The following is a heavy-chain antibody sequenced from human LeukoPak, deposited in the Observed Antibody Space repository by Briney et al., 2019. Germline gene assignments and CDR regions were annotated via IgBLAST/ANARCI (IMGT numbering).Heavy chain of an antibody. CDR2: ISAGGDKT. J-gene: IGHJ4*02. V-gene: IGHV3-23*01. Sequence: GGSLRLSCAASGFTFSSYAMRWVRQTPEKGLEWVSSISAGGDKTYTADSVKGRFTISRDNSKNTLYLQINSLRAEDTAIYYCAKDYGSGSYYSVGDFDYWGQGTLVTVSS. CDR3: AKDYGSGSYYSVGDFDY. CDR1: GFTFSSYA. D-gene: IGHD3-10*01.